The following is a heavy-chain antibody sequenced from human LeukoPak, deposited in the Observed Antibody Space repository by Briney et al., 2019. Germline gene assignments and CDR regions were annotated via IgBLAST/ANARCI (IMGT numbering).Heavy chain of an antibody. Sequence: GGSLRLSCAASGFTVSSNYMSWVRQAPGKGLEWVSVIYSGGSTYYADSVKGRFTISRHNSKNTLYLQMNSLRAEDTAVYYCASDRMHGTESHYYYYGMDVWGQGTTVTVSS. CDR2: IYSGGST. CDR1: GFTVSSNY. CDR3: ASDRMHGTESHYYYYGMDV. V-gene: IGHV3-53*04. J-gene: IGHJ6*02.